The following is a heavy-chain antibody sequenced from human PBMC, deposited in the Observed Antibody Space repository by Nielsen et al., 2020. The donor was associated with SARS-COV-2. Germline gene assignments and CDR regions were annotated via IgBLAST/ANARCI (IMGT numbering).Heavy chain of an antibody. CDR1: GFSFSDSA. CDR2: LIPSSGSA. D-gene: IGHD4-11*01. V-gene: IGHV3-23*01. Sequence: GESLKISCTASGFSFSDSAMSWVRQSPGKGLEWVSGLIPSSGSAYYADSVKGRFTISRDNSKDTLYLQMDSLRPEDTAVYFCARETIDYTSSFVDYWGQGTLVTVSP. CDR3: ARETIDYTSSFVDY. J-gene: IGHJ4*02.